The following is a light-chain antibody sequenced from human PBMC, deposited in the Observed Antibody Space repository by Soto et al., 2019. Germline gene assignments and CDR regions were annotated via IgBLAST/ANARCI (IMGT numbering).Light chain of an antibody. CDR3: QQYGNSPQT. CDR2: GAS. CDR1: QSVSSNF. J-gene: IGKJ1*01. Sequence: ETVLTQSPGTLSLSPGERATLSCRASQSVSSNFLAWYQQKPGQAPRLLIYGASSRDTGIPDRFSGSGTGTDFTLTISRLEPEDFAVYYCQQYGNSPQTFGQGTKVDI. V-gene: IGKV3-20*01.